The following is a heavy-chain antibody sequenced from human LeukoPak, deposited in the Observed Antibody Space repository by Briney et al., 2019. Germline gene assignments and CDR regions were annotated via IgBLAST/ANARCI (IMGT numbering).Heavy chain of an antibody. D-gene: IGHD2-2*01. J-gene: IGHJ4*02. Sequence: GGSLRLSCEASGFTFSSYSMHWVRQAPGKGLEWVSSISSSSSYIYYADSVKGRFTISRDNAKNSLYLQMNSLRAEDTAVYYCARDRDIVVVPAAMVDYWGQGTLVTVSS. CDR3: ARDRDIVVVPAAMVDY. V-gene: IGHV3-21*01. CDR1: GFTFSSYS. CDR2: ISSSSSYI.